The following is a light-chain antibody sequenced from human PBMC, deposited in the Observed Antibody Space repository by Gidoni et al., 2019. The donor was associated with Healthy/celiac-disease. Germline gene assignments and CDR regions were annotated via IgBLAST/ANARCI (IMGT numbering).Light chain of an antibody. CDR2: GTS. V-gene: IGLV1-40*01. Sequence: QSVLTQPPSVSGAPGQRGTISCTGSSSNIGAGYDVHWYQPLPGTAPNLLIYGTSNRPSGVPDRFSGSKSGTSASLAITGLQAEDEADYYCQSYDSSLSGSRVFGTGTKVTVL. CDR1: SSNIGAGYD. CDR3: QSYDSSLSGSRV. J-gene: IGLJ1*01.